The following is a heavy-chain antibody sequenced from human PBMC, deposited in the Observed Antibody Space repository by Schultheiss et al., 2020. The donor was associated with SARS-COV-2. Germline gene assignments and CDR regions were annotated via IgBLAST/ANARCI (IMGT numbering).Heavy chain of an antibody. CDR3: ARHPGGRYYYYYMDV. J-gene: IGHJ6*03. CDR1: GGSISSSSYY. D-gene: IGHD1-1*01. Sequence: SQTLSLTCTVSGGSISSSSYYWSWIRQPPGKGLEWIGYIYYSGSTNYNPSLKSRVTISVDTSKNQFSLKLSSVTAADTAVYYCARHPGGRYYYYYMDVWGKGTTVTVSS. CDR2: IYYSGST. V-gene: IGHV4-61*05.